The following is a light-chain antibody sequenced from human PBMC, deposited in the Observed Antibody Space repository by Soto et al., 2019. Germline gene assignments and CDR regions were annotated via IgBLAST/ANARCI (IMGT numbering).Light chain of an antibody. CDR3: SSYGSTPYV. CDR2: EVS. Sequence: QSALTQPASVSGSPGRSITISCTGTSSDVGDYDYVSWYQQHPGKAPKLIIHEVSARPSGISDRFSGSKSGNTASLTISGLQAEDEADYYCSSYGSTPYVFGTGTKVTVL. CDR1: SSDVGDYDY. V-gene: IGLV2-14*03. J-gene: IGLJ1*01.